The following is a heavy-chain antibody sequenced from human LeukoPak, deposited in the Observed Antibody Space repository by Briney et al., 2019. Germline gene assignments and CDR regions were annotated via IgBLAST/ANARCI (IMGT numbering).Heavy chain of an antibody. D-gene: IGHD3-10*01. V-gene: IGHV3-23*01. CDR2: ISGSGDST. CDR3: AKEYDSGGYGAYFDY. CDR1: GFTFSSYA. Sequence: QPGGSLRLSCAASGFTFSSYAMSWVRQAPGKGLEWVSAISGSGDSTYYGDSVKGRFTISRDNSKNTLYLQMNSLGPEDTAVYYCAKEYDSGGYGAYFDYWGQGTLVTVSS. J-gene: IGHJ4*02.